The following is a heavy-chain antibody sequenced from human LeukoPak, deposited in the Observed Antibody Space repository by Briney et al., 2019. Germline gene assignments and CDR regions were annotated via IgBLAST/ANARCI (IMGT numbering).Heavy chain of an antibody. Sequence: ASVKVSCKASGYTFTSYDINWVRQATGQGLEWMGWMNPNSGNTGYAQKFQGRVTMTRNTSISTAYMELSSLRSEDTAVYYCARGRSVKRILNYWGQGTLVTVPS. CDR1: GYTFTSYD. J-gene: IGHJ4*02. CDR2: MNPNSGNT. V-gene: IGHV1-8*01. D-gene: IGHD3-16*01. CDR3: ARGRSVKRILNY.